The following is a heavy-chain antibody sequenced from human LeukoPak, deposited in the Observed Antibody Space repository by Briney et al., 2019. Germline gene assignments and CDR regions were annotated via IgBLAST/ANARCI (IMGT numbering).Heavy chain of an antibody. Sequence: SQTLSLTCTVSGGSIRSGSYYWSWIRQPAGKGLEWIGRIYTSGSTNYNPSLKSRVTISVDTSKTQFSLKLSSVTAADTAVYYCARGGSSGASNWFDPWGQGTLVTVSS. CDR3: ARGGSSGASNWFDP. J-gene: IGHJ5*02. V-gene: IGHV4-61*02. D-gene: IGHD6-19*01. CDR1: GGSIRSGSYY. CDR2: IYTSGST.